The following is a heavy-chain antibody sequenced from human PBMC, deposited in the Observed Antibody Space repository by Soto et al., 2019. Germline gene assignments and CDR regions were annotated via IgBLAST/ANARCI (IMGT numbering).Heavy chain of an antibody. J-gene: IGHJ5*02. CDR2: INAGNGNT. CDR3: ARVEDYYDSSGYSNWFDP. Sequence: GASVKVSCKASGYTFTSYAMHWVRQAPGQRLEWMGWINAGNGNTKYSQKFQGRVTITRDTSASTAYMELSSLRSEDTAAYYCARVEDYYDSSGYSNWFDPWGQGTLVTVSS. D-gene: IGHD3-22*01. V-gene: IGHV1-3*01. CDR1: GYTFTSYA.